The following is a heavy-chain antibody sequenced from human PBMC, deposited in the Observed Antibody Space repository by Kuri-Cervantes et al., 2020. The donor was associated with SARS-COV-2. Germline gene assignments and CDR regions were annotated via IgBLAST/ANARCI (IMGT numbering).Heavy chain of an antibody. D-gene: IGHD1-1*01. J-gene: IGHJ4*02. Sequence: GGSLRLSCEASGFTFDDYGMSWVRQAPGKGLEGVSSINPDGSYTNNADSVKGRFTLSRDNAKNMLFLQMNSLRAEDTAVYYCVRDGDHWNFDYWGQGTLVTVSS. CDR3: VRDGDHWNFDY. V-gene: IGHV3-74*01. CDR2: INPDGSYT. CDR1: GFTFDDYG.